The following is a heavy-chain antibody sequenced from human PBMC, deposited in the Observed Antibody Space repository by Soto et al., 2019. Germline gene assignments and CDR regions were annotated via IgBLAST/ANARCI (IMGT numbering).Heavy chain of an antibody. D-gene: IGHD2-2*01. J-gene: IGHJ6*02. Sequence: QVQLVQSGAEVKKPGASVKVSCKASGYTFTSYYMHWVRQAHGQGLEWMGLINPSGGSTSYAEKFQGIVTMTRDTSTSTVYMELSSLRSEDTAVYYCARPYCISTSCYPFPYGMDVWGQGTTVTVSS. CDR3: ARPYCISTSCYPFPYGMDV. V-gene: IGHV1-46*01. CDR2: INPSGGST. CDR1: GYTFTSYY.